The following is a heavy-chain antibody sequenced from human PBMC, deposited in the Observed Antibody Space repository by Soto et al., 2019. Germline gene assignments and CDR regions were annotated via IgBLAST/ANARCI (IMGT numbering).Heavy chain of an antibody. CDR1: GFTFSSYA. CDR2: ISGSGGST. Sequence: SLRLSCSASGFTFSSYAMTWVRQVPGKGLEWVSGISGSGGSTYYADSVNGRFSISRDNSKNTLFLQMSSLRAEDMAVYYCSKAPGYCSGGTSYWYFDXWGRGTLVTVSX. D-gene: IGHD2-15*01. V-gene: IGHV3-23*01. CDR3: SKAPGYCSGGTSYWYFDX. J-gene: IGHJ2*01.